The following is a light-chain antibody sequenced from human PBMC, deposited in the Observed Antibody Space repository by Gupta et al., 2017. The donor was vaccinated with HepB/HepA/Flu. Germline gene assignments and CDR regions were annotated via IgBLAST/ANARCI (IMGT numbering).Light chain of an antibody. Sequence: DIQMTQSPSTLSASVGDRVTIPCRASQSISTWLAWYQQKAGKAPKLLIYKASTLESGVPSRFSGSGSGTEFTLTISSLQPDDFATYYCQHDINFPNTFGGGTKVEIK. J-gene: IGKJ4*01. V-gene: IGKV1-5*03. CDR1: QSISTW. CDR3: QHDINFPNT. CDR2: KAS.